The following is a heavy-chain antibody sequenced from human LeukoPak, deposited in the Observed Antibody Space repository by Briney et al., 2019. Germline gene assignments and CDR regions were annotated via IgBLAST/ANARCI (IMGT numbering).Heavy chain of an antibody. CDR1: GFTFSSYA. J-gene: IGHJ4*02. D-gene: IGHD6-6*01. CDR3: ARGDTVAARPGRFDS. CDR2: INHSGST. V-gene: IGHV4-34*01. Sequence: PGGSLSLSCAASGFTFSSYAMSWVRQAPGKGLEWIGEINHSGSTNYNPSLKRRVTISVDTSKKQFSVKLSSVTAADTAVYYCARGDTVAARPGRFDSWGQGTLVTVSS.